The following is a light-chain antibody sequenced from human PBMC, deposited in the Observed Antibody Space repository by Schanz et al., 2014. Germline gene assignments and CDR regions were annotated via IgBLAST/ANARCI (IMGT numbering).Light chain of an antibody. CDR2: DVS. CDR3: CSYAGSSTWV. CDR1: SSDVGGYNS. Sequence: QSALTQPRSVSGSPGQSVTISCTGTSSDVGGYNSVSWFQQHPGRAPTLMIYDVSKRPSGVPDRFSGSQSGNTASLTISGVQAEDEADYYCCSYAGSSTWVFGGGTKLTVL. V-gene: IGLV2-11*01. J-gene: IGLJ3*02.